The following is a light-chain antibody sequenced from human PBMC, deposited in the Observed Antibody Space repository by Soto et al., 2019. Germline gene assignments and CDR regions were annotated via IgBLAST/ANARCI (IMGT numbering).Light chain of an antibody. V-gene: IGKV3-20*01. CDR1: QSVSSSY. CDR2: GAS. CDR3: QQYCSSLFT. J-gene: IGKJ3*01. Sequence: EIVLPQSPGTLSLSPGERATLSCRASQSVSSSYLAWYQQKPGQAPRLLIYGASSRATGIPDRFSGSGSGTDLTLTISRLAPEDFAVYYCQQYCSSLFTFGPGTKVDIK.